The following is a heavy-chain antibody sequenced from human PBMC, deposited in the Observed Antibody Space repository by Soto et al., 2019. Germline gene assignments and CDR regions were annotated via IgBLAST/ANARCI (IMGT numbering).Heavy chain of an antibody. CDR2: ISSGSNYI. J-gene: IGHJ5*02. V-gene: IGHV3-21*01. Sequence: LRLSCAASGFTFSTYTMNWVRQTPGKGLEWVSSISSGSNYIYYADSLKGRFTISRDNAKNSLYLQMNSLRVEDTAVYYCARDYGKLNPWGQGTLVTVSS. D-gene: IGHD2-15*01. CDR3: ARDYGKLNP. CDR1: GFTFSTYT.